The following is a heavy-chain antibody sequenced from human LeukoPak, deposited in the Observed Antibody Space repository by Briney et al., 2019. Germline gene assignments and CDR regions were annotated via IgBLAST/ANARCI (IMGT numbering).Heavy chain of an antibody. CDR2: FDPEGGET. D-gene: IGHD5-24*01. J-gene: IGHJ3*02. V-gene: IGHV1-24*01. CDR1: GFTFSSYG. Sequence: GGSLRLSCAASGFTFSSYGMHWVRQAPGKGLEWMGGFDPEGGETIYAQKFQGRVTMTEDTSTDTAYMELSSLRSEDTAVYYCATAGGFGDGYEFWGAFDIWGQGTMVTVSS. CDR3: ATAGGFGDGYEFWGAFDI.